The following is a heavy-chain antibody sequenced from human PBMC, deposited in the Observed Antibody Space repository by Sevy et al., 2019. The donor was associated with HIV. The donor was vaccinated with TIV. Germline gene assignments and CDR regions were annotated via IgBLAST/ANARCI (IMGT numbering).Heavy chain of an antibody. CDR3: ARVNYGSGSYLDY. CDR2: IYHSGST. D-gene: IGHD3-10*01. V-gene: IGHV4-30-2*01. J-gene: IGHJ4*02. CDR1: GGSISSGGYS. Sequence: SETLSITCAVSGGSISSGGYSWSWIRQPPGKGLEWIGYIYHSGSTYYNPSLKSRVTISVDRSKNQFSLKLSSVTAADKAVYYCARVNYGSGSYLDYRGQGTLVTVSS.